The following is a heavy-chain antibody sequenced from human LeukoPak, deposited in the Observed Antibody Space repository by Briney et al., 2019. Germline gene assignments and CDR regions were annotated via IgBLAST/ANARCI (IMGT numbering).Heavy chain of an antibody. CDR3: ARVRYCSSTSCS. CDR1: GGSFSGYY. D-gene: IGHD2-2*01. CDR2: INHSGST. J-gene: IGHJ5*02. Sequence: SETLTLTCAVYGGSFSGYYWSWIRQPPGKGLEWIGEINHSGSTNYNPSLKSRVTISVDTSKNQFSLKLSSVTAADTAVYYCARVRYCSSTSCSSGQGTLVTVSS. V-gene: IGHV4-34*01.